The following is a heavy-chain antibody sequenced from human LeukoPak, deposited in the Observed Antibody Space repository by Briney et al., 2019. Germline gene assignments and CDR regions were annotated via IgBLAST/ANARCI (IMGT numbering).Heavy chain of an antibody. CDR1: GYTFTGYY. Sequence: ASVKVSCKASGYTFTGYYMHWVRQAPGQGLEWMGWINPNSGGTNYAQKFQGRVTMTRDTSISTAYMELSRLRSDDTAVYYCAREGPNSSGWYYYYYYMDVWGKGTTVTISS. V-gene: IGHV1-2*02. CDR2: INPNSGGT. CDR3: AREGPNSSGWYYYYYYMDV. D-gene: IGHD6-19*01. J-gene: IGHJ6*03.